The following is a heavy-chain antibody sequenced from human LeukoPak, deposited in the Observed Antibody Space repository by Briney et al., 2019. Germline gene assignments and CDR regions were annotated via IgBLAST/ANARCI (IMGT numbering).Heavy chain of an antibody. D-gene: IGHD5-24*01. CDR1: GFTSSSYA. CDR3: AKLSDGYNYYFDY. Sequence: PGGSLRLSCAASGFTSSSYAMSWVRQAPGKGLEWVSGITSSGGNTYYADSVKGRFTISRDNSKNTLYLQMNSLRAEDTALYYCAKLSDGYNYYFDYWGQGTLVTVSS. CDR2: ITSSGGNT. V-gene: IGHV3-23*01. J-gene: IGHJ4*02.